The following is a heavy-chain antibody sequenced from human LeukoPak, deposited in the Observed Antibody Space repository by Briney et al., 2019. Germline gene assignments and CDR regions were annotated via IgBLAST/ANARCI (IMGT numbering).Heavy chain of an antibody. CDR2: INHSGST. J-gene: IGHJ4*02. V-gene: IGHV4-34*01. CDR1: GGSFSGYY. D-gene: IGHD3-16*01. CDR3: ARVGYDSDY. Sequence: PSETLSLTCAVYGGSFSGYYWSWIRQPPGKGLEWIGEINHSGSTNYNPSLKSRVTISVDTSKNQFSLKLSSVTAADTAVYYCARVGYDSDYWGQGTLVTVSS.